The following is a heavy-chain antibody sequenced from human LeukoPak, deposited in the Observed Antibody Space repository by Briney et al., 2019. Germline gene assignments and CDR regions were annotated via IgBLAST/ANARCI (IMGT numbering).Heavy chain of an antibody. D-gene: IGHD4-11*01. CDR1: GFTFSSYW. J-gene: IGHJ4*02. Sequence: PGGSLRLSCVSSGFTFSSYWMHWVRQAPGKGLVWVSRINTDGRTTTYADSVNGRFTVSRDNAKNTLYLQMNSLEAEDTAIYYCTRNNYGIDYWGQGTLVTVSS. CDR3: TRNNYGIDY. CDR2: INTDGRTT. V-gene: IGHV3-74*01.